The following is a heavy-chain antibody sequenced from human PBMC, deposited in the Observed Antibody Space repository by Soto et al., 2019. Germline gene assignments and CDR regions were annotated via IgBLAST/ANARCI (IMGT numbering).Heavy chain of an antibody. CDR1: GYTFSGYY. Sequence: ASVKVSCKASGYTFSGYYMHWVRQAPGQGLEWMGWINTLSGDTSFPQKFQGRLAMTRDTPIDTAFMEVGRLTSDDTAIYYCARSLLKVILPLGYWGQGTLVTVSS. J-gene: IGHJ4*02. CDR3: ARSLLKVILPLGY. D-gene: IGHD3-3*02. V-gene: IGHV1-2*02. CDR2: INTLSGDT.